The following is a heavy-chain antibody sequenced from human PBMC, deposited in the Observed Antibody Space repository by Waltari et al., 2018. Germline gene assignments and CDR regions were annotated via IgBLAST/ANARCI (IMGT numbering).Heavy chain of an antibody. Sequence: QVQLVQSGAEVKKPGSSVKVSCKASGGTFSSYAISWVRQAPGQGLEWMGGIIPIFGTANYARKFQGRVTITADESTSTAYMELSSLRSEDTAVYYCARVDRYCSGGSCYTQPLDYWGQGTLVTVSS. V-gene: IGHV1-69*12. CDR3: ARVDRYCSGGSCYTQPLDY. CDR2: IIPIFGTA. CDR1: GGTFSSYA. J-gene: IGHJ4*02. D-gene: IGHD2-15*01.